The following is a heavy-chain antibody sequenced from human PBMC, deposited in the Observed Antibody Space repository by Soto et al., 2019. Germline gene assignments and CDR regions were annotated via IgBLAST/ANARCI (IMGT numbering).Heavy chain of an antibody. CDR2: INPKSRGT. CDR1: GYTFTDYF. CDR3: ARVTLRAGNWFDP. Sequence: QAQLVQSGAEVKKPGASVKVSCKASGYTFTDYFIHWVRQAPGQGFEWMGWINPKSRGTTYAQKFQGRVTMTRDTSNTTAYMELRGLRSDDTAIYYCARVTLRAGNWFDPWGQGTLVTVSS. J-gene: IGHJ5*02. V-gene: IGHV1-2*02.